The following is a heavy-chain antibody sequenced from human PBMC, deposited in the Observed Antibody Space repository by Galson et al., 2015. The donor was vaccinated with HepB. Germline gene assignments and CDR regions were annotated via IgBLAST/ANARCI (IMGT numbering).Heavy chain of an antibody. Sequence: PALVKPTQTLTLTCTFSGFSLSTSGVGVGWIRQPPGKALEWLAPLYWNDDKRYSPSLKSRLTITKDTSKNQVVLTMTNMDPVDTATYYCAHRRGGSYYSYWGQGTLVTVSS. V-gene: IGHV2-5*01. CDR2: LYWNDDK. D-gene: IGHD1-26*01. CDR3: AHRRGGSYYSY. J-gene: IGHJ4*02. CDR1: GFSLSTSGVG.